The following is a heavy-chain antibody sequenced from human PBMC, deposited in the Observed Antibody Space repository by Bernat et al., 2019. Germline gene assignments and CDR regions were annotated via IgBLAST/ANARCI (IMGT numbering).Heavy chain of an antibody. V-gene: IGHV3-33*01. D-gene: IGHD1-14*01. Sequence: QVQLVESGGGVVQSGRSLRLSCAASGFTFSSYGMHWVRQAPGKGLEWVAVIWYDGSNKYYADSVKGRFTISRDNSKNTLYLQMNSLRAEDTAVYYCARDLSYGREGDYWGQGTLVTVSS. CDR3: ARDLSYGREGDY. CDR2: IWYDGSNK. CDR1: GFTFSSYG. J-gene: IGHJ4*02.